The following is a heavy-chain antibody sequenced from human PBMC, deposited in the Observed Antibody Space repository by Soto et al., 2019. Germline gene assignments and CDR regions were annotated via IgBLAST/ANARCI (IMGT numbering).Heavy chain of an antibody. V-gene: IGHV1-8*01. CDR2: MNPNSGNT. Sequence: ASVKVSCKASGYTFTSYDINWVRQATGQGLEWMGWMNPNSGNTGYAQKFQGRVTMTRNTSISTAYMELSSLRSEDTAVYYCARVGLNWFGYHCDGIAVWGQGTTVTVSS. CDR1: GYTFTSYD. D-gene: IGHD3-10*01. CDR3: ARVGLNWFGYHCDGIAV. J-gene: IGHJ6*02.